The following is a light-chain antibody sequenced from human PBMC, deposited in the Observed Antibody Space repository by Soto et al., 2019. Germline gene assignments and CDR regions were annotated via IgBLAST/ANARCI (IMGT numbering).Light chain of an antibody. V-gene: IGLV2-14*01. CDR1: SSDVGDYNY. J-gene: IGLJ1*01. Sequence: QSVLNQPASVSGSPGQSITISCTGTSSDVGDYNYVSWYQQHPSKAPKLMIYDVSNRPSGVSNRFSGSKSGNTASLTISGLQAEDEADYYCSSYTSSSTRVFGTGTKVTVL. CDR2: DVS. CDR3: SSYTSSSTRV.